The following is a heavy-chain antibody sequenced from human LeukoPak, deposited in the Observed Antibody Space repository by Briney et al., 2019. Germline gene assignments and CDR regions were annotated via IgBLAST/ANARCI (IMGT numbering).Heavy chain of an antibody. CDR3: AKSTVDRRRGYCSGGSCYVPWFDP. V-gene: IGHV3-23*01. Sequence: GGSLRLSCAASGFTFSSYAMSWVRQAPGKGLEWVSAISGSGGSTYYADSVKGRFTISRDNSKNTLYLQMNSLRAEDTAVYYCAKSTVDRRRGYCSGGSCYVPWFDPWGQGTLVTVSS. CDR2: ISGSGGST. CDR1: GFTFSSYA. J-gene: IGHJ5*02. D-gene: IGHD2-15*01.